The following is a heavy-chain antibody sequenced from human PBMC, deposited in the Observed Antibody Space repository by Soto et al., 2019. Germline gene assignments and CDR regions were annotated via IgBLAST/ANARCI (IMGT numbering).Heavy chain of an antibody. CDR3: ASSPTLSHFDY. CDR2: ISDSGDRT. Sequence: GALSLSSAVSGFTFSSYAMTCVLQAPGKGLEWVSGISDSGDRTYYADSVKGRFTISRDNAKNSLYLQMNSLRAEDTAVYYCASSPTLSHFDYWGQGTLVTVSS. V-gene: IGHV3-23*01. D-gene: IGHD6-13*01. J-gene: IGHJ4*02. CDR1: GFTFSSYA.